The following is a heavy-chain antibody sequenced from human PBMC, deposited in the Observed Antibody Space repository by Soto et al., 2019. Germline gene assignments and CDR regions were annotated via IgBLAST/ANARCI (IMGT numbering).Heavy chain of an antibody. D-gene: IGHD3-10*01. CDR1: GGSFSGYY. CDR3: ARSRITMVRGVTRFDY. Sequence: SETLSLTCAVYGGSFSGYYWSWIRQPPGKGLEWIGEINHSGSTNYNPSLKSRVTISVDTSKNQFSLKLSSVTAADTAVYYCARSRITMVRGVTRFDYWGQGALVTVSS. V-gene: IGHV4-34*01. J-gene: IGHJ4*02. CDR2: INHSGST.